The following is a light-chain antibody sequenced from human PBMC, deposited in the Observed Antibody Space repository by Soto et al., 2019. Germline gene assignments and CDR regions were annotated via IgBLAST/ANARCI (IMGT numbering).Light chain of an antibody. CDR1: RSVSSSY. J-gene: IGKJ4*01. Sequence: EIVLTQSPGTLSLSPGERATLSCRASRSVSSSYLAWYQQKPGQAPRLLIYGASSRATGIPDRFSGSGSGTDFTLTISRLEPEDFAVFYCQQYGSSSLTFGGGTTVEIK. V-gene: IGKV3-20*01. CDR3: QQYGSSSLT. CDR2: GAS.